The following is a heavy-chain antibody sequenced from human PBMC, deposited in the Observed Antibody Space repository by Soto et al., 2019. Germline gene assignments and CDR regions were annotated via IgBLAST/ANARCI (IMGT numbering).Heavy chain of an antibody. CDR2: GYYSGST. Sequence: ASETLSLTCAVSGDSVSRGSYYWSWIRQPPGKALEWIGYGYYSGSTNYNLSLKRPVTISVDTSKNQFTLRLRSVTPADTAVYYCAKSPYDYWSGYPNNWYDLWGQGILVIVSS. J-gene: IGHJ5*02. CDR1: GDSVSRGSYY. D-gene: IGHD3-3*01. CDR3: AKSPYDYWSGYPNNWYDL. V-gene: IGHV4-61*01.